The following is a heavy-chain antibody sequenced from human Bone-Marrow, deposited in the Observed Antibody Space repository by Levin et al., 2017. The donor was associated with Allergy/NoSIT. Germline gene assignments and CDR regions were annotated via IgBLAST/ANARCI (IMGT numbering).Heavy chain of an antibody. J-gene: IGHJ5*02. D-gene: IGHD5-24*01. Sequence: GESLKISCAVSGITLRNYYMSWVRQAPGKGLEWLSVLYPDGQTAHYADSVKGRSTISRDNSNNILYLQMEGLRAEDTAVYYCADSILPWGQGTLLTVSS. CDR1: GITLRNYY. V-gene: IGHV3-23*03. CDR2: LYPDGQTA. CDR3: ADSILP.